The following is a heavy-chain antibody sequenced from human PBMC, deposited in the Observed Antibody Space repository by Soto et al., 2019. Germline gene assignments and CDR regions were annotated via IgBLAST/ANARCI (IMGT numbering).Heavy chain of an antibody. CDR3: ARGSLSTETANALDV. CDR1: GGSISNFY. V-gene: IGHV4-59*01. D-gene: IGHD2-21*02. Sequence: QVQLHESGPGLVKPSETLSLTCTVSGGSISNFYWSWIRQSPGRGLEWIGYGYMYYSGRTYYNPSLESRVTISVDTSKNQISLRLTSVTADDTALYYCARGSLSTETANALDVWGPGTMVTVSS. CDR2: MYYSGRT. J-gene: IGHJ3*01.